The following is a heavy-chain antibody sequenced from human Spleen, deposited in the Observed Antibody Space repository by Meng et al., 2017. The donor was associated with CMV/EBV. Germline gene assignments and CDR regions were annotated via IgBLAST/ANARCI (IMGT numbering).Heavy chain of an antibody. D-gene: IGHD3-3*01. V-gene: IGHV3-21*01. CDR1: GFTFSSYS. CDR2: ISSSSSYI. CDR3: ARVFGVVATHYYYYGMDV. Sequence: GESLKISCAASGFTFSSYSMNWVRQAPGKGLEWVSSISSSSSYIYYADSVKGRFTISRDNAKNSLYLQMNSLRAEDTAVYYCARVFGVVATHYYYYGMDVWGQGTTVTVSS. J-gene: IGHJ6*02.